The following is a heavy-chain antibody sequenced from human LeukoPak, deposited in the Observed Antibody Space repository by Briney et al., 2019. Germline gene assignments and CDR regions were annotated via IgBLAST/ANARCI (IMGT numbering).Heavy chain of an antibody. V-gene: IGHV7-4-1*02. CDR1: GYTFTSYA. J-gene: IGHJ4*02. D-gene: IGHD6-13*01. CDR2: INTNTGNP. Sequence: ASVKVSCKASGYTFTSYAMNWVRQAPGQGLEWTGWINTNTGNPTYAQGFTGRFVFSLDTSVSTAYLQISSLKAEDTAVYYCAIPQPAGYSSSWSPHDYWGQGTLVTVSS. CDR3: AIPQPAGYSSSWSPHDY.